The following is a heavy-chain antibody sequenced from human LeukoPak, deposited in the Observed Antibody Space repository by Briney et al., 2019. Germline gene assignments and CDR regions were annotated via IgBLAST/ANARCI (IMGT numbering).Heavy chain of an antibody. CDR1: GYTFTNYY. V-gene: IGHV1-46*01. J-gene: IGHJ3*02. CDR3: ARIRDGYNDAYDI. D-gene: IGHD5-24*01. CDR2: INPGGDNT. Sequence: ASVKVSCKASGYTFTNYYIHWVRQAPGQGLEWMGLINPGGDNTNYAQNFKGRVTMTRDTSASTVYMELSSLRSEDTAIYYCARIRDGYNDAYDIWGQGTVVTVPS.